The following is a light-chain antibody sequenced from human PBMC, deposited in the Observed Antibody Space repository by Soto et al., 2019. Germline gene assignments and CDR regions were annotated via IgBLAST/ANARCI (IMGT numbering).Light chain of an antibody. J-gene: IGLJ1*01. Sequence: QSVLTQPPSASGSPGQSVTISCTGTSSDVGGYNYVSWFQQHPGKAPKLMIYEVTKRPSGVPDRFSGSKSDNTASLTVSGLQAEDEADYYCSSYAGSTVYVFGTGTKLTVL. CDR3: SSYAGSTVYV. V-gene: IGLV2-8*01. CDR1: SSDVGGYNY. CDR2: EVT.